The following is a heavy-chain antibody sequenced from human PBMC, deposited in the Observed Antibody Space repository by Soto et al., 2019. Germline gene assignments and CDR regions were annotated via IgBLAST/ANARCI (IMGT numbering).Heavy chain of an antibody. J-gene: IGHJ4*02. CDR2: ISGSGGST. CDR1: GFTFSSYA. D-gene: IGHD3-3*01. V-gene: IGHV3-23*01. CDR3: AKARNADDFWSGVRFAIDY. Sequence: EVQLLESGGGLVQPGGSLRLSCASSGFTFSSYAMSWVRQAPGKGLEWVSAISGSGGSTYYADSVKGRFTISRDNSKNTLYLQMNSLRAEDTAVYYCAKARNADDFWSGVRFAIDYWGQGTLDTVSS.